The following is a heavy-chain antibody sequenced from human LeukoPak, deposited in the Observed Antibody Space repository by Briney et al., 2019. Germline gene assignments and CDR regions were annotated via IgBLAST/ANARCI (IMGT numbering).Heavy chain of an antibody. CDR2: IYYSGST. J-gene: IGHJ4*02. CDR1: GGSISSSSYY. V-gene: IGHV4-39*07. Sequence: PSETLSLTCTVSGGSISSSSYYWGWIRQPPGKGLEWIGSIYYSGSTYYNPPLKSRVTISVDTSKNQFSLKLSSVTAADTAMYYCARVSGYDWESFYDYWGQGSLVTVSS. CDR3: ARVSGYDWESFYDY. D-gene: IGHD5-12*01.